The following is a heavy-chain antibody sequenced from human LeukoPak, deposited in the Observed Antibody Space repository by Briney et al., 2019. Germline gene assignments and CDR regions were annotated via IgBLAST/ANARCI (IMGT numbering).Heavy chain of an antibody. CDR3: ASLSNTAVGFDY. CDR1: GYSISSGYY. D-gene: IGHD5-18*01. J-gene: IGHJ4*02. CDR2: IYHSGST. Sequence: SETLSLTCTVSGYSISSGYYWGWIRQPPGKGLEWIGSIYHSGSTYYNPSLKSRVTISVDTSKNQFSLKLTSVTAADTAVYYCASLSNTAVGFDYWGQGTLVTVSS. V-gene: IGHV4-38-2*02.